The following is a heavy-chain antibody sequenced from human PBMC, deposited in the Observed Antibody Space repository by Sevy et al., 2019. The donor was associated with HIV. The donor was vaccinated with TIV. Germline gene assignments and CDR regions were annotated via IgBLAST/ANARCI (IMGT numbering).Heavy chain of an antibody. Sequence: SETLSLTCVVSGYSISSYYWWDWFRRPPEKGLEWIGAIHYTGTTQYTPSLNRRVTVSADTSKIQYSLRLSSMTAADTAIYYCASHDWGREDYWGQRTLVTVSS. CDR2: IHYTGTT. CDR1: GYSISSYYW. CDR3: ASHDWGREDY. J-gene: IGHJ4*02. V-gene: IGHV4-38-2*01. D-gene: IGHD7-27*01.